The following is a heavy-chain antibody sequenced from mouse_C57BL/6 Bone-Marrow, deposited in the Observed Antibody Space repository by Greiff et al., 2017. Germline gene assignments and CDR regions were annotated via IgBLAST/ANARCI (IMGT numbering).Heavy chain of an antibody. CDR2: ISSGGDYI. J-gene: IGHJ3*01. CDR3: TRDYYGSSYVTWFAY. D-gene: IGHD1-1*01. CDR1: GFTFSSYA. V-gene: IGHV5-9-1*02. Sequence: EVQLVESGEGLVKPGGSLKLSCAASGFTFSSYAMSWVRQTPEKRLEWVAYISSGGDYIYYADTVKGRFTISRDNARNTLYLQMSSLKSEDTAMYYCTRDYYGSSYVTWFAYWGQGTLVTVSA.